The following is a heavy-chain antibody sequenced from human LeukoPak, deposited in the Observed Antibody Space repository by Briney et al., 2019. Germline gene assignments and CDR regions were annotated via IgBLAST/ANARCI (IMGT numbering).Heavy chain of an antibody. Sequence: GESLKISCKGSGYNFTTYWIGWVRQMPGKGLEWMGIIYPADSDTKYSPSFQGQVTISVDKSISTAYLQWSSLKASDTAMYFCARGGSAYALDYWGQGTLVTVSS. CDR1: GYNFTTYW. D-gene: IGHD2-2*01. V-gene: IGHV5-51*01. CDR3: ARGGSAYALDY. J-gene: IGHJ4*02. CDR2: IYPADSDT.